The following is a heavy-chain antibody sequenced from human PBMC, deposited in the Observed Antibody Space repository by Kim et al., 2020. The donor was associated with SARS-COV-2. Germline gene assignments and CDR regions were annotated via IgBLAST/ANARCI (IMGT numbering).Heavy chain of an antibody. D-gene: IGHD3-22*01. Sequence: GWSLRLSCAASGFTFSSYAMHWVRQAPGKGLEWVAVISYDGSNKYYADSVKGRFTISRDNSKNTLYLQMNSLRAEDTAVYYCARGGITMIVVGYQGAFDIWGQGTMVTVSS. CDR2: ISYDGSNK. CDR3: ARGGITMIVVGYQGAFDI. V-gene: IGHV3-30*04. J-gene: IGHJ3*02. CDR1: GFTFSSYA.